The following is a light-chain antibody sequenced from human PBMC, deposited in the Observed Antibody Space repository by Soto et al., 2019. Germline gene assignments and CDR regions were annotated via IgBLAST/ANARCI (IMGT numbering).Light chain of an antibody. CDR2: DAS. J-gene: IGKJ1*01. Sequence: ETMMTQSPDTLSVSLGERATLSCRASQSVSSYLAWYQQKPGQAPRLLIYDASNRATGIPARFSGSGSGTDFTLTISSLEPEDFAVYYCQQRSNWPTWTFGQGTKVDIK. CDR1: QSVSSY. V-gene: IGKV3-11*01. CDR3: QQRSNWPTWT.